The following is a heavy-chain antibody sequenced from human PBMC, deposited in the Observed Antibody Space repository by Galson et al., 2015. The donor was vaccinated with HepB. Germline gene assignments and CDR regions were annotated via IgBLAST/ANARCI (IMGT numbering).Heavy chain of an antibody. CDR2: IYYSGST. CDR3: AREGGGCSGGSCYTTPFDYYYGMDV. Sequence: ETLSLTCTVSGGSISSYYWSWIRQPPGKGLEWIGYIYYSGSTNYNPSLKRRVTISVDTSKNQFSLKLSSVTAADTAVYYCAREGGGCSGGSCYTTPFDYYYGMDVWGQGTTVTVSS. J-gene: IGHJ6*02. D-gene: IGHD2-15*01. V-gene: IGHV4-59*01. CDR1: GGSISSYY.